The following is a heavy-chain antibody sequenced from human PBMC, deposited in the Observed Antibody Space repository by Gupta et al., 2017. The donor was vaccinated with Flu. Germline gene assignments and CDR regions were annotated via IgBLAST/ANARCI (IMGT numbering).Heavy chain of an antibody. Sequence: EVQLVQSGAEVKKAGESLKISCQSSGDSFTYDWIAWVRQMPGKGLEWLGIFYPGDSESKYSPSFQGQVTLSVDESINTAYLQLNSLKASDTAMYYCARLSPGNQHFLFDYWGQGTFVTVSS. CDR1: GDSFTYDW. J-gene: IGHJ4*02. V-gene: IGHV5-51*01. CDR3: ARLSPGNQHFLFDY. CDR2: FYPGDSES. D-gene: IGHD3-3*02.